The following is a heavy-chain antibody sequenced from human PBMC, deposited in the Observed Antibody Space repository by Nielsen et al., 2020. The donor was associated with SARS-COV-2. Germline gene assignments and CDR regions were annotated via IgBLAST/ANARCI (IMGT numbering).Heavy chain of an antibody. D-gene: IGHD6-6*01. Sequence: GESLKISCAASGFTFSDYYMSWIRQAPGKGLEWLSYISSSSTYTNYADSVKGRLTISRDNARNSLYLQMNSLRAEDTAVYYCARSYSSSSGEDYWGQGTLVTVSS. V-gene: IGHV3-11*03. CDR2: ISSSSTYT. J-gene: IGHJ4*02. CDR1: GFTFSDYY. CDR3: ARSYSSSSGEDY.